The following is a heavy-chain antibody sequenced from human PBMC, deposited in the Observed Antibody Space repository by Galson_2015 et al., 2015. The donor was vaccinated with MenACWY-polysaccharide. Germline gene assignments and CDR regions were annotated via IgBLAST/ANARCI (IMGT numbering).Heavy chain of an antibody. V-gene: IGHV3-23*01. Sequence: SLRLSCAASGFTFTSYAMSWVRQAPGKGLEWVSAIRSSGTNKYYADSVKGRFTISRDNSKNTLYLQMNSLRAEDTAVYYCAKDSTDFWSVAGCLDHWGQATLVTVSS. CDR1: GFTFTSYA. D-gene: IGHD3-3*01. J-gene: IGHJ4*02. CDR3: AKDSTDFWSVAGCLDH. CDR2: IRSSGTNK.